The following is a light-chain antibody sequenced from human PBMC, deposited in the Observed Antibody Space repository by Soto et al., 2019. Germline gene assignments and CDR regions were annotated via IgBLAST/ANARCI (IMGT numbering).Light chain of an antibody. Sequence: QSALTQPASVSGSPGQSITISCTGTSSDIGAYNYVSWYQQHPGKAPKLMIYEITNRPSGISNRFSGSRSGNTAYLSISGLQAEDEADYYCSSYSSAIAFVFGTGTKLTVL. J-gene: IGLJ1*01. CDR3: SSYSSAIAFV. CDR1: SSDIGAYNY. V-gene: IGLV2-14*03. CDR2: EIT.